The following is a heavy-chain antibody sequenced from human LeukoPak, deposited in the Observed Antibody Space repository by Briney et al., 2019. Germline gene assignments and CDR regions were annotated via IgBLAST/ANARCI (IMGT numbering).Heavy chain of an antibody. J-gene: IGHJ4*02. CDR3: ARDWLYFDSSCYFKLFDY. CDR1: GFPFSSYE. Sequence: PGGSLRLSCAASGFPFSSYEMNLVRQAPGKGLEWVSYISSGSAMYYADSVKGRFTISRDNARNSLYLQMNSLRAEDTAVYYCARDWLYFDSSCYFKLFDYWGQGTLVTVSS. D-gene: IGHD3-22*01. V-gene: IGHV3-48*03. CDR2: ISSGSAM.